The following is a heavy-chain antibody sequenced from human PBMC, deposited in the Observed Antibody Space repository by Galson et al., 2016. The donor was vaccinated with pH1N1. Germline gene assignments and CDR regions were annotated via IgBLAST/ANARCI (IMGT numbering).Heavy chain of an antibody. V-gene: IGHV1-69*13. CDR2: IIPIFKTT. Sequence: SVKVSCKASGGTFGSYGINWVRQAPGQGLEWMGGIIPIFKTTKYAQNLQGRVTITADESTTTAYMELSSLRSEDTAMYYCAQYSSASEDPAWGQGTLVTVSS. CDR1: GGTFGSYG. D-gene: IGHD6-19*01. J-gene: IGHJ4*02. CDR3: AQYSSASEDPA.